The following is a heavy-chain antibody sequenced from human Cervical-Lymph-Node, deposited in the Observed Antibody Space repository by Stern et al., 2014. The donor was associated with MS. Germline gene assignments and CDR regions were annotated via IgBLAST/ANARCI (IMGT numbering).Heavy chain of an antibody. CDR2: VDPEDGET. D-gene: IGHD3-3*01. Sequence: EVQLVQSGAEVKKPGATVKISCKVSGYTFTDYYMHWVQQAPGKGLEWMGLVDPEDGETIYAEKFQGRVTITADTSTDTAYMELSSLRSEDTAVYYCSTWAVRGGIFGVVTPYYYSGMDVWGQGTTVTVSS. J-gene: IGHJ6*02. CDR1: GYTFTDYY. CDR3: STWAVRGGIFGVVTPYYYSGMDV. V-gene: IGHV1-69-2*01.